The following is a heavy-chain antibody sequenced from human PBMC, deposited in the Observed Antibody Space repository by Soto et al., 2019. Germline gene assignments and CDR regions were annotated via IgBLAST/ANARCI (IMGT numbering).Heavy chain of an antibody. CDR2: IYHSGST. Sequence: SETLTLTCAVSGGSLSGYYWSWIRQPPGKGPEWIGEIYHSGSTYYNPSLKSRVTISVDTSKSQFHLKLSTVTAADTAVYDCARGRGGTTPNVYYFDYWGQGTLVTVSS. J-gene: IGHJ4*02. D-gene: IGHD1-7*01. CDR3: ARGRGGTTPNVYYFDY. V-gene: IGHV4-34*01. CDR1: GGSLSGYY.